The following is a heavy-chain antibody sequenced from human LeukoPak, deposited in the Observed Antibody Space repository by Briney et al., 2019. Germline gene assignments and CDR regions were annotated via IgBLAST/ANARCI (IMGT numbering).Heavy chain of an antibody. V-gene: IGHV4-4*02. CDR1: GGSISSSNW. D-gene: IGHD6-13*01. CDR2: IYHSGST. Sequence: SETLSLTCAVSGGSISSSNWWSWVRQPPGKGLEWIGEIYHSGSTNYNPSLKSRVTISVDKSKNQFSLKLSSVTAADTAVYYCARGRGYSSSGSPFDPWGQGTLVTVSS. J-gene: IGHJ5*02. CDR3: ARGRGYSSSGSPFDP.